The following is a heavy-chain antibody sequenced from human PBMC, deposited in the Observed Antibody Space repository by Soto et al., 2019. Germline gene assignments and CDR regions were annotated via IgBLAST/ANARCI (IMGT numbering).Heavy chain of an antibody. CDR3: ARGSPYQLLNYYYYGMDV. CDR1: GGSFSGYY. V-gene: IGHV4-34*01. D-gene: IGHD2-2*01. Sequence: PSETLSLTCAVYGGSFSGYYWSWIRQPPGKGLEWIGEINHSGSTNYNPSLKSRVTISVDTSKNQFSLKLSSVTAADTAVYYCARGSPYQLLNYYYYGMDVWGQGTTVT. J-gene: IGHJ6*02. CDR2: INHSGST.